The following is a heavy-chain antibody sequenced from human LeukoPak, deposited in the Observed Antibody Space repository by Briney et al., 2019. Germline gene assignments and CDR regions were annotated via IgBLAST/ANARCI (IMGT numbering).Heavy chain of an antibody. CDR2: IYHSGST. CDR3: AGLGYSSSAWFDP. Sequence: KTSETLSLTCTVSGYSISSGYYWGWIRQPPGKGLEWIGSIYHSGSTYYNPSLKSRVTISVDTSKNQFSLKLSSVTAADTAVYYCAGLGYSSSAWFDPWGQGTLVTVSS. J-gene: IGHJ5*02. V-gene: IGHV4-38-2*02. D-gene: IGHD6-13*01. CDR1: GYSISSGYY.